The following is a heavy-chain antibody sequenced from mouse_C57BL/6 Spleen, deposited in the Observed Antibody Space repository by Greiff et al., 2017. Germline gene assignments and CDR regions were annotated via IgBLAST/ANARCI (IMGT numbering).Heavy chain of an antibody. CDR1: GFTFSDYY. Sequence: EVKLVEPEGGLVQPGSSMKLSCTASGFTFSDYYMAWVRQVPEKGLEWVANINYDGSSTYYLDSLKSRFILSRDNAKNIRYLQMSSLTSEDTATYYCARGRGLRYAMDYWGQGTSVTVSS. CDR3: ARGRGLRYAMDY. V-gene: IGHV5-16*01. J-gene: IGHJ4*01. D-gene: IGHD1-3*01. CDR2: INYDGSST.